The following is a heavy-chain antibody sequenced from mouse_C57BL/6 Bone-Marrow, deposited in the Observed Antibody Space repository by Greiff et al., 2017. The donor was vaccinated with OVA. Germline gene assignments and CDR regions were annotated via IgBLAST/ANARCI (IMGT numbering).Heavy chain of an antibody. J-gene: IGHJ3*01. CDR3: ASYYSNYEWFAY. Sequence: EVQGVESGGGLVQPGESLKLSCESYEYEFPSHDMSWVRKTPEKRLELVAAINSDGGSTYYPDTMERRFIISRDNTKKTLYLQMSRLRSEDTALYYCASYYSNYEWFAYWGQGTLVTVSA. CDR2: INSDGGST. V-gene: IGHV5-2*01. D-gene: IGHD2-5*01. CDR1: EYEFPSHD.